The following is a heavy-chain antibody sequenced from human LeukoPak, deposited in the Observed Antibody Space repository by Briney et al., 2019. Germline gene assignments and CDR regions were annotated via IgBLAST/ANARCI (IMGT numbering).Heavy chain of an antibody. CDR3: ARASGDYGDYETPDY. Sequence: SVKVSCKASGGTFSSCAISWVRQAPGQGLEWMGRIIPILGIANYAQKFQGRVTITADKSTSTAYMELSSLRSEDTAVYYCARASGDYGDYETPDYWGQGTLVTVSS. D-gene: IGHD4-17*01. CDR2: IIPILGIA. V-gene: IGHV1-69*04. CDR1: GGTFSSCA. J-gene: IGHJ4*02.